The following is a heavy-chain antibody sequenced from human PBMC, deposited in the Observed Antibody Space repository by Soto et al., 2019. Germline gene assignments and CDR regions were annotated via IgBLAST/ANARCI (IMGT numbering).Heavy chain of an antibody. CDR2: IYYSGST. Sequence: PSETLSLTCAVSGYSISSSNWWGWIRQPPGKGLEWIGYIYYSGSTYYNPSLKSRVTMSVDTSKNQFSLKLSSVTAVDTAVYYCARTDCITMVRGVIVCRWFDPWGQGTLVTVSS. CDR1: GYSISSSNW. CDR3: ARTDCITMVRGVIVCRWFDP. J-gene: IGHJ5*02. D-gene: IGHD3-10*01. V-gene: IGHV4-28*01.